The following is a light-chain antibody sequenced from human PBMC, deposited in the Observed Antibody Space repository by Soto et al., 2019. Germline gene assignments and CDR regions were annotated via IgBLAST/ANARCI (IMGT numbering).Light chain of an antibody. J-gene: IGLJ1*01. CDR1: SSDVGGYNY. CDR2: DVS. Sequence: QSVLTQPASVSGSPGQSITISCTGTSSDVGGYNYVSWYQQHPGKATKLMNYDVSNRPSGVSNRFSGSKSGNTASLTISGLQAEDEADYYCSSYTSSSTRVFGTGTKVTVL. CDR3: SSYTSSSTRV. V-gene: IGLV2-14*01.